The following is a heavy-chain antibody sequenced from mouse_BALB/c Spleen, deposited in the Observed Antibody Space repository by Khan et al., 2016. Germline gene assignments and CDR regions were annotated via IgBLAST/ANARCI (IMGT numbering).Heavy chain of an antibody. J-gene: IGHJ3*01. CDR2: ISDGGSYT. D-gene: IGHD2-4*01. CDR3: AREGLRRGFAY. V-gene: IGHV5-4*02. CDR1: GFTFSDYY. Sequence: EVELVESGGGLVKPGGSLKLSCAASGFTFSDYYMYWVRQTPEKRLEWVATISDGGSYTYYPDSVKGRFTISRDKAKNNLYLQMSRLKSEDTAMYYCAREGLRRGFAYWGQGTLVTVS.